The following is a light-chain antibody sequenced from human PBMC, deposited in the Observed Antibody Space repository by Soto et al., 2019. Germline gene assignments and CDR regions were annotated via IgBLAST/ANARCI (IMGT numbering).Light chain of an antibody. CDR3: QQYGSPLT. Sequence: VLTQSPATLSLSPGERATLPGTPMELSKIPYLAWYQQKPGQAPRLLIYGASNRATGIPDRFSGSGSGADFTLTISRLEPEDFAVYYCQQYGSPLTFGGGTKVEI. CDR1: ELSKIPY. CDR2: GAS. J-gene: IGKJ4*01. V-gene: IGKV3-20*01.